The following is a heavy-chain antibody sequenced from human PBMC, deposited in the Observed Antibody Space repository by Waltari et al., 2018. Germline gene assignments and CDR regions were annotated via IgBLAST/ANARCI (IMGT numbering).Heavy chain of an antibody. CDR2: IIPIFGTA. CDR3: AREPWELGREVDYYGMDV. D-gene: IGHD1-26*01. J-gene: IGHJ6*02. Sequence: QVQLVQSGAEVKKPGSSVKVSCKASGGTFSSYAISWVRQAPGQGLEWMGGIIPIFGTANYAQKFQGRVTITTDESTSTAYMELSSLRSEDTAVYYCAREPWELGREVDYYGMDVWGQGTTVTVSS. CDR1: GGTFSSYA. V-gene: IGHV1-69*05.